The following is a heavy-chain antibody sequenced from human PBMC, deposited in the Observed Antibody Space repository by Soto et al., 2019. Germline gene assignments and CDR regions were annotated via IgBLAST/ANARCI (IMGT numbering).Heavy chain of an antibody. CDR3: AREATYCTSATCPKFYDMDV. V-gene: IGHV1-69*13. D-gene: IGHD2-2*01. J-gene: IGHJ6*02. CDR2: IIPILNSP. Sequence: SVKVSCKASGGTFGSYAITWVRRAPRQGLEWLGGIIPILNSPAYAQKFQARVVITADEITNTAYMELNSLRFDDTAVYYCAREATYCTSATCPKFYDMDVWGQGTTVTVSS. CDR1: GGTFGSYA.